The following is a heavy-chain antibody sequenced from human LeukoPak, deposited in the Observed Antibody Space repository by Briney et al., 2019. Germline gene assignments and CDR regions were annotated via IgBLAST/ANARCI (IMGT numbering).Heavy chain of an antibody. CDR1: GYTFTSYG. Sequence: ASVKVSCKASGYTFTSYGISWVRQAPGQGLEWMGWISAYNGNTNYAQKFQGRVTITTDESTSTAYMELSSLRSEDTAVYYCARVSCSSTSCYKSHYFDYWGQGTLVTVSS. CDR3: ARVSCSSTSCYKSHYFDY. J-gene: IGHJ4*02. V-gene: IGHV1-18*01. CDR2: ISAYNGNT. D-gene: IGHD2-2*02.